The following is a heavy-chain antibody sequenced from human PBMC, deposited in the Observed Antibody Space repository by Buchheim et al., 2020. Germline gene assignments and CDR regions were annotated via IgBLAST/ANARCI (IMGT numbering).Heavy chain of an antibody. CDR3: ARVGATYF. CDR2: ISGSGSVI. Sequence: EVHLVASGGGLVQPGGSLRLSCTGSGFTFNTYEMNWVRQAPGKGLEWVSYISGSGSVIDYADSVKGRFTISRDTAKNSLYLQMNSLRAEDTAVYYCARVGATYFWGQGTL. D-gene: IGHD1-26*01. CDR1: GFTFNTYE. J-gene: IGHJ4*02. V-gene: IGHV3-48*03.